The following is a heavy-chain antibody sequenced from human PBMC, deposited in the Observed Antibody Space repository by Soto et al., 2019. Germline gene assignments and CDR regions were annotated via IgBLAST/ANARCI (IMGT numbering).Heavy chain of an antibody. CDR2: IYYSGST. D-gene: IGHD3-10*02. V-gene: IGHV4-39*07. CDR3: ARGRIFFQAADGIRDVRSVSAFLLNRSSDL. J-gene: IGHJ2*01. Sequence: WIRKPPGKGLEWLGSIYYSGSTYYNPLLKSRVTISVDTSKHQVSMELSAVTAADTAVYYCARGRIFFQAADGIRDVRSVSAFLLNRSSDL.